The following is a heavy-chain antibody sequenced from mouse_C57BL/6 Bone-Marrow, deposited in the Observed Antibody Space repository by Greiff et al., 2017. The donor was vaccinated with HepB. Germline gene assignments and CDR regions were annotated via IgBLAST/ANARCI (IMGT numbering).Heavy chain of an antibody. Sequence: QVQLKQSGAELVKPGASVKLSCKASGYTFTEYSIHWVKQRSGQGLEWIGWFYPGSGSRKYNEKFKDKATLTAAKSSSTVYMEISRLTSTDVAVSFCARDESSGPFDYWGQGTLVTVSA. D-gene: IGHD3-2*02. J-gene: IGHJ3*01. CDR2: FYPGSGSR. CDR3: ARDESSGPFDY. V-gene: IGHV1-62-2*01. CDR1: GYTFTEYS.